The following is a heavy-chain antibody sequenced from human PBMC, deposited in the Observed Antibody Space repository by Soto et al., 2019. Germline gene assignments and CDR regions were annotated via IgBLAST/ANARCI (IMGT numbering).Heavy chain of an antibody. CDR1: GGTFSSYA. V-gene: IGHV1-69*13. Sequence: GASVKVSCKASGGTFSSYAISWVRQAPGQGLEWMGGIIPIFGTANYAQKFQGRVTITADESTSTAYMELSSLRSEDTAVYYCARDPSRIAAAGTSSPSFDYWGQGTLVTVSS. CDR2: IIPIFGTA. J-gene: IGHJ4*02. D-gene: IGHD6-13*01. CDR3: ARDPSRIAAAGTSSPSFDY.